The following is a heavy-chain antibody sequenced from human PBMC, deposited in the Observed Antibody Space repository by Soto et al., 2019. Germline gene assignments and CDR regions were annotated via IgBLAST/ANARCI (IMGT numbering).Heavy chain of an antibody. Sequence: EVQLVESGGGLVQPGGSLRLSCAIFGFTLSDHYMDWIRQAPGKGLEWVGRSRNKAKSYTTDYDASVKGRVTTSRDDSQNSLYLQLNSLKTDDTAVYYCARTTYGDRDYWGQGTLVTVSS. J-gene: IGHJ4*02. V-gene: IGHV3-72*01. CDR1: GFTLSDHY. CDR3: ARTTYGDRDY. CDR2: SRNKAKSYTT. D-gene: IGHD4-17*01.